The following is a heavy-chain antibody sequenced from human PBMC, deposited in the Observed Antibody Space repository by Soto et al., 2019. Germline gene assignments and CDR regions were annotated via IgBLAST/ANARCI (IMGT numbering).Heavy chain of an antibody. CDR2: ISHGGIT. J-gene: IGHJ4*02. CDR1: GGSFTSYY. Sequence: QVRLQQWGAGLLKPSETLSLTCAVYGGSFTSYYWSWIRQPPGKGLEWIGAISHGGITNYNPSLKSRVTISVDTSQNHFSLRLTSVTAAATAVYYCARDFDYWGQGTLVTVSS. CDR3: ARDFDY. V-gene: IGHV4-34*01.